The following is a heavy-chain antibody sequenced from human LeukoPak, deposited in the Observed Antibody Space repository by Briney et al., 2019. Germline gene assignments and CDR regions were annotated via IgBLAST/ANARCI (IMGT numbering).Heavy chain of an antibody. CDR1: GYSSTSYW. CDR2: IYAGDSDT. V-gene: IGHV5-51*01. J-gene: IGHJ6*03. CDR3: ARRLSYYMDV. Sequence: GESLKISCKGSGYSSTSYWIGWVRQMPGKGLEWMWIIYAGDSDTRYSPSFQGQVTISADKSISTAYLQWSSLKASDTAMYYCARRLSYYMDVWGKGTTVTVSS.